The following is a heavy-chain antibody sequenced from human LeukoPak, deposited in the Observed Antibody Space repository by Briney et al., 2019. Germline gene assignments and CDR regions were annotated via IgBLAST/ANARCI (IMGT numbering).Heavy chain of an antibody. CDR1: GGTFSSYA. Sequence: GASVKVSCKASGGTFSSYAISWVRQAPGQGLEWMGGIIPIFGTANYAQKFQGRVTITADKSTSTAYMELSSLRSEDTAVYYCAGALSGYYGDYWGQGTLVTVSS. D-gene: IGHD3-3*01. V-gene: IGHV1-69*06. CDR2: IIPIFGTA. J-gene: IGHJ4*02. CDR3: AGALSGYYGDY.